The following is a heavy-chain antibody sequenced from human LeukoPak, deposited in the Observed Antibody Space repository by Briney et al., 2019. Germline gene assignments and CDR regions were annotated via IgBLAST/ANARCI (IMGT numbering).Heavy chain of an antibody. V-gene: IGHV3-23*01. Sequence: PGGSLRLSCAASGFTFSNHAMSRVRQAPGKGLQWVAVISGGGRTTEYEDFVKGRFTISRDNSKNTLSLQMNSLTVEDTAIYFCAKNVVVKRYIDFWGQGTLVTVSS. CDR3: AKNVVVKRYIDF. CDR1: GFTFSNHA. J-gene: IGHJ4*02. CDR2: ISGGGRTT. D-gene: IGHD2-15*01.